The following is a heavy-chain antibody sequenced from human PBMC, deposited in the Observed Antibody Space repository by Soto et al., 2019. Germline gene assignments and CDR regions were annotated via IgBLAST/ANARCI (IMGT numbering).Heavy chain of an antibody. CDR3: ANVARWNDEVWGYFDY. D-gene: IGHD1-1*01. CDR2: ISGSGGST. V-gene: IGHV3-23*01. J-gene: IGHJ4*02. CDR1: GFTFSSYA. Sequence: GGSLRLSCAASGFTFSSYAMSWVRQAPGKGLEWVSAISGSGGSTYYADSVKGRFTISRDNSKNTLYLQMNSLRAEDTAVYYCANVARWNDEVWGYFDYWGQGTLVTVSS.